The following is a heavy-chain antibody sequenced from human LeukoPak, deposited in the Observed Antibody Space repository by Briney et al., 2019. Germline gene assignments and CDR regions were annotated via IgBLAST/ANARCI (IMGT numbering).Heavy chain of an antibody. V-gene: IGHV4-39*01. J-gene: IGHJ6*02. D-gene: IGHD2-8*01. CDR2: IYYSGST. CDR1: GGSISSSSYY. Sequence: SETLSLTCTVSGGSISSSSYYWGWIRQPPGKGLEWIGSIYYSGSTYYNPSLKSRVTISVDTSKNQFSLKLSSVTAADTAVYYCARATYCSNGVCRIYGMDVWGQGTTVTVSS. CDR3: ARATYCSNGVCRIYGMDV.